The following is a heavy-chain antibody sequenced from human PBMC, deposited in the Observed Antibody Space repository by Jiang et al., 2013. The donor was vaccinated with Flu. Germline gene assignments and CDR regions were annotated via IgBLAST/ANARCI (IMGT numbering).Heavy chain of an antibody. D-gene: IGHD1-1*01. J-gene: IGHJ6*02. CDR3: ASGGSSSSTGFGHYYYYGMDV. CDR2: MNPNSGNT. Sequence: SGAEVKKPGASVKVSCKASGYTFTSYDINWVRQATGQGLEWMGWMNPNSGNTGYAQKFQGRVTMTRNTSISTAYMELSSLRSEDTAVYYCASGGSSSSTGFGHYYYYGMDVWGQGTTVTVSS. V-gene: IGHV1-8*01. CDR1: GYTFTSYD.